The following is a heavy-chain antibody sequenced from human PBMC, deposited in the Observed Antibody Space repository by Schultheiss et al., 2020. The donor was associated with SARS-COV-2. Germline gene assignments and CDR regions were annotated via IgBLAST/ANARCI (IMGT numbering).Heavy chain of an antibody. Sequence: SQTLSLTCAVSGGSISSGGYSWSWIRQPPGKGLEWIGYIYYSGSTNYNPSLKSRVTISVDTSKNQFSLKLSSVTAADTAVYYCARGIRLPSPAYCGGDCYYPNAFDIWGQGTMVTVSS. V-gene: IGHV4-30-4*07. J-gene: IGHJ3*02. CDR1: GGSISSGGYS. CDR3: ARGIRLPSPAYCGGDCYYPNAFDI. D-gene: IGHD2-21*02. CDR2: IYYSGST.